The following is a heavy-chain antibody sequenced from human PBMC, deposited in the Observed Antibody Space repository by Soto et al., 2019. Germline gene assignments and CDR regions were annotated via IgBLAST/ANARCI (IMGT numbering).Heavy chain of an antibody. D-gene: IGHD5-12*01. J-gene: IGHJ4*02. Sequence: SETLSLTCTVSGGSISSYYWSWIRQPPGKGLEWIGYIYYSGSTNYNPSLKSRVTISVDTSKNQFSLKLSSVTAADTAVYYCARVPTDGGNDYWGQGTLVTVSS. V-gene: IGHV4-59*08. CDR2: IYYSGST. CDR1: GGSISSYY. CDR3: ARVPTDGGNDY.